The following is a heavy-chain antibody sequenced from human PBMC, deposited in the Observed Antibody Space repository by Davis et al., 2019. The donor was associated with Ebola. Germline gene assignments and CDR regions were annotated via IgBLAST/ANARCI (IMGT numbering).Heavy chain of an antibody. CDR3: ARRVDGYYYDSSGPSTTGHFDY. J-gene: IGHJ4*02. V-gene: IGHV4-39*01. D-gene: IGHD3-22*01. CDR1: GASITSGGYY. Sequence: PSETLSLTCTVSGASITSGGYYWSWIRQHPGKGLEWIGSIYYSGSTYYNPSLKSRVTISVDTFKNQFSLKLSSVTAADTAVYYCARRVDGYYYDSSGPSTTGHFDYWGQGTLVTVSS. CDR2: IYYSGST.